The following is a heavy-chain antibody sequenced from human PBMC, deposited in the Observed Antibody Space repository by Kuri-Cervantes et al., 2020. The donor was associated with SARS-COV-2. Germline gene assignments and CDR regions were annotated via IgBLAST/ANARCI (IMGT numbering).Heavy chain of an antibody. V-gene: IGHV3-48*02. Sequence: GESLKISCAASGFTFSSYSMNWVRQAPGKGLEWVSYISSSSTIYYADSVKGRFTISRDNAKNSLYLQMNSLRDEDTAVYYCARVGPRGTGIAVAGYWYFDLWGRGTLVTVSS. D-gene: IGHD6-19*01. CDR2: ISSSSTI. CDR3: ARVGPRGTGIAVAGYWYFDL. CDR1: GFTFSSYS. J-gene: IGHJ2*01.